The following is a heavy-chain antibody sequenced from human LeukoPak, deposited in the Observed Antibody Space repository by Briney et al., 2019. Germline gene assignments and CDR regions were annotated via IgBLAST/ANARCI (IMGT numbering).Heavy chain of an antibody. CDR2: ISSSNTI. CDR3: AREGYSSGWYSDY. J-gene: IGHJ4*02. D-gene: IGHD6-19*01. Sequence: GGSLRLSCAASGFTFSSYEMNWVRQAPGKGLEWVSYISSSNTIYYADSVKGRFTISRDNAKNSLYLQMNSLRAEDTAVYYCAREGYSSGWYSDYWGQGTLVTVSS. CDR1: GFTFSSYE. V-gene: IGHV3-48*03.